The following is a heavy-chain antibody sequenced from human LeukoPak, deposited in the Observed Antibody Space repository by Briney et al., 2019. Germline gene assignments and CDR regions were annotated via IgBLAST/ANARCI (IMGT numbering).Heavy chain of an antibody. J-gene: IGHJ4*02. D-gene: IGHD6-19*01. CDR1: GGSISSSSYY. Sequence: PSETLSLTCTVSGGSISSSSYYWGWIRQPPGKGLEWIGYIYYSGSTNYNPSLKSRVTISVDTSKNQFSLKLSSVTAADTAVYYCARGVDGWYGDFFDYWGQGTLVTVSS. V-gene: IGHV4-61*05. CDR3: ARGVDGWYGDFFDY. CDR2: IYYSGST.